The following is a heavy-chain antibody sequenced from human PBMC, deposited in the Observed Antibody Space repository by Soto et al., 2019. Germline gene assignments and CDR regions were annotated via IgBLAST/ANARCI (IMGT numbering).Heavy chain of an antibody. J-gene: IGHJ4*02. D-gene: IGHD3-22*01. Sequence: GGSLRLSCAASGFTFSSYAMSWVRQAPGKGLEWVSAISGSGGSTYYADSVKGRFTISRDNSKNTLYLQMNSLRAEDTAVYYCAKESYYDSSGPQSGLDYWGQGTLVTVSS. CDR1: GFTFSSYA. V-gene: IGHV3-23*01. CDR3: AKESYYDSSGPQSGLDY. CDR2: ISGSGGST.